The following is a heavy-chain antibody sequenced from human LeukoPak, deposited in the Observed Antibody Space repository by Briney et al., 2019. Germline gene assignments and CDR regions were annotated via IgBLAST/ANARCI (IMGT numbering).Heavy chain of an antibody. Sequence: PGGSLRLSCAASGFTFSSYEMNWVRQAPGKGLEWVSYISSSGSTIYYADSVKGRFTISRDNAKNSLYLQMNSLRAEDTALYYCASRPGGSGYLFDYWGQGTLVTVSS. D-gene: IGHD3-22*01. V-gene: IGHV3-48*03. CDR1: GFTFSSYE. J-gene: IGHJ4*02. CDR2: ISSSGSTI. CDR3: ASRPGGSGYLFDY.